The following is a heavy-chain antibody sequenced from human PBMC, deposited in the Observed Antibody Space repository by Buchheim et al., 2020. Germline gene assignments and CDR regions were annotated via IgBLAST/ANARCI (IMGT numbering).Heavy chain of an antibody. CDR3: ARDPALYDSSGYGGGPFDY. J-gene: IGHJ4*02. CDR1: GFTFSSYA. Sequence: QVQLVESGGGVVQPGRSLRLSCAASGFTFSSYAMHWVRQAPGKGLEWVAVISYDGSNKYYADSVKGRFTISRDNSKNTLYLQMNSLRAEDTAVYYCARDPALYDSSGYGGGPFDYWGQGTL. CDR2: ISYDGSNK. D-gene: IGHD3-22*01. V-gene: IGHV3-30-3*01.